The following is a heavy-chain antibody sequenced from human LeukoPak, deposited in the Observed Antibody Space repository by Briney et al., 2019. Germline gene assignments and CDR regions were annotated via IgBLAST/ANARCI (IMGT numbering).Heavy chain of an antibody. CDR1: GGTFSSYA. Sequence: SVKVSCKASGGTFSSYAISWVRQAPGQGLEWMGRIIPILGIANYAQKFQGRVTITADKSTSTAYMELSSLRSEDTAVYYCARARAGKEMATITLGYWGQGTLVTVSS. D-gene: IGHD5-24*01. V-gene: IGHV1-69*04. J-gene: IGHJ4*02. CDR3: ARARAGKEMATITLGY. CDR2: IIPILGIA.